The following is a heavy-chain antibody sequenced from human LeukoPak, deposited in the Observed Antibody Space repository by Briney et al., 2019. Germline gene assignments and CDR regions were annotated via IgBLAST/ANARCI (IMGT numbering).Heavy chain of an antibody. D-gene: IGHD4-17*01. V-gene: IGHV1-46*01. Sequence: ASVKVSCKASGGTFSTYGISWVRLAPGQGLEWMGVVNPSGGRTTYAQKFQGRFTMTRDTSTSTVYMELSRLRSEDTAVYYCARGDSYGDFEAGYWGQGTLVTVSS. CDR1: GGTFSTYG. CDR2: VNPSGGRT. J-gene: IGHJ4*02. CDR3: ARGDSYGDFEAGY.